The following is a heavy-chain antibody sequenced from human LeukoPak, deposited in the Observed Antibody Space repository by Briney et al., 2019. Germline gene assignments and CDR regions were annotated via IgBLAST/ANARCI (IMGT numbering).Heavy chain of an antibody. V-gene: IGHV3-23*01. D-gene: IGHD3-10*01. Sequence: GGSLRLSCAASGFTFSSYGMSWVRQAPGKGLEWVSAISGSGGSTYYADSVKGRFTISRDNSKNTLYLQMNSLRAEDTAVYYCARGLYGSGSYYGGGYYYYYMDVWGKGTTVTISS. CDR2: ISGSGGST. CDR3: ARGLYGSGSYYGGGYYYYYMDV. J-gene: IGHJ6*03. CDR1: GFTFSSYG.